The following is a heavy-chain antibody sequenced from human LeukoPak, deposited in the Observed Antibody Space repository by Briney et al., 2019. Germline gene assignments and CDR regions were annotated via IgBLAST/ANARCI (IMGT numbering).Heavy chain of an antibody. V-gene: IGHV3-64D*06. J-gene: IGHJ4*02. D-gene: IGHD6-19*01. CDR3: VKDSEGYSSGWTYFDY. CDR2: ISSNGGST. CDR1: GFTFSSYA. Sequence: PGGPLRLSCSASGFTFSSYAMHWVRQAPGKGLEYVSAISSNGGSTYYADSVKGRFTISRDNSKNTLYLQMSSLRAEDTAVYYCVKDSEGYSSGWTYFDYWGQGTLVTVSS.